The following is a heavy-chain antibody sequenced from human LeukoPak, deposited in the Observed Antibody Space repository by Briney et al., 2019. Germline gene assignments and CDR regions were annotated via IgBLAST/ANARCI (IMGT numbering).Heavy chain of an antibody. J-gene: IGHJ4*02. D-gene: IGHD6-6*01. CDR1: GYTFTGYY. V-gene: IGHV1-24*01. CDR3: ATTRRVELRY. CDR2: FDPEDGET. Sequence: GASVKVSCKASGYTFTGYYMHWVRQAPGKGLEWMGGFDPEDGETIYAQKFQGRVTMTEDTSTDTAYMELSSLRSEDTAVYYCATTRRVELRYWGQGTLVTVSS.